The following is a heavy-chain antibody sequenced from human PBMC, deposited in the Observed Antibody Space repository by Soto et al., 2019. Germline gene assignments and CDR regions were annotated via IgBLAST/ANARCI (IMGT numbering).Heavy chain of an antibody. Sequence: GGSLRLSCTASGFTFGDYAMSWVRQAPGKGLEWVGFIRSKAYGGTTEYAASVKGRFTISRDDSKSIAYLQMNSLKTEDTAVYYCGLDGYYDILTGYYPWDYYYGMDVWGQGTTVTVSS. CDR2: IRSKAYGGTT. D-gene: IGHD3-9*01. CDR3: GLDGYYDILTGYYPWDYYYGMDV. CDR1: GFTFGDYA. V-gene: IGHV3-49*04. J-gene: IGHJ6*02.